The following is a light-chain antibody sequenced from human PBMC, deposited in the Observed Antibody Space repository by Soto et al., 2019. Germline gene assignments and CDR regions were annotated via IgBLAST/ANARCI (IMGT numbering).Light chain of an antibody. Sequence: QYALTQPPSASGSPGQSVTISCTGTTRDVGGYNYVSWYQQHPGKAPKLMIYEVSKRPSGVPDRFSGSKSGNTASLTVSGLQAEDEADYYCSSYAGSNNFVFGGGTKLTVL. CDR1: TRDVGGYNY. CDR3: SSYAGSNNFV. V-gene: IGLV2-8*01. J-gene: IGLJ2*01. CDR2: EVS.